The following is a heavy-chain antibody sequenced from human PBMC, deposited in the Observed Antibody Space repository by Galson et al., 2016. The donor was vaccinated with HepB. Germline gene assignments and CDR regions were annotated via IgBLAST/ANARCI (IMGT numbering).Heavy chain of an antibody. CDR3: VRDGDHDSGYGMDV. J-gene: IGHJ6*02. CDR2: IWADGDSK. Sequence: SLRLSCAASTLTVRIDGMHWVRQAPGKRLEWVAAIWADGDSKYYADSVKGRFTISRDNSKNMLYHQMNSLSAEDKAVYYCVRDGDHDSGYGMDVWGQGTTVTVSS. CDR1: TLTVRIDG. D-gene: IGHD3-22*01. V-gene: IGHV3-33*01.